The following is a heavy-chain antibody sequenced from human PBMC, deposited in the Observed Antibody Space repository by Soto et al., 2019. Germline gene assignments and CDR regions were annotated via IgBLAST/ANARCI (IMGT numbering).Heavy chain of an antibody. J-gene: IGHJ4*02. V-gene: IGHV3-33*01. CDR2: IWYDGSKS. D-gene: IGHD2-2*03. CDR3: SRDQGNGYVDY. CDR1: GFIFSSFG. Sequence: QVQLVESGGGVVQPGRSLRLSCAASGFIFSSFGMHWVRQAPGKGLEWVALIWYDGSKSYHADSVKGRFTISRDDSKNTLFLQMNSLRVEDTAVYYCSRDQGNGYVDYWGLGTLVTVS.